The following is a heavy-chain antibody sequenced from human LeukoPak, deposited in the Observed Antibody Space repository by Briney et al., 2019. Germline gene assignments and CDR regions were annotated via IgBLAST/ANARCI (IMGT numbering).Heavy chain of an antibody. CDR1: GFTFSSYA. CDR3: AKAAYYDYVWGSYMGGNYFDY. D-gene: IGHD3-16*01. J-gene: IGHJ4*02. V-gene: IGHV3-23*01. Sequence: PGGSLRLSCAASGFTFSSYAMSWVRQAPGKGLEWVSAISGSGGSTYYADSVKGRFTISRDNSKNTLYLQMNSLRAEDTAVYYCAKAAYYDYVWGSYMGGNYFDYWGQGTLVTVSS. CDR2: ISGSGGST.